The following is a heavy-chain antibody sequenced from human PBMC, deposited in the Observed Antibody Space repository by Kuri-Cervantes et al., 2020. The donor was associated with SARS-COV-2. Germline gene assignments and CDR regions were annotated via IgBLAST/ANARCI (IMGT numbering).Heavy chain of an antibody. D-gene: IGHD4-11*01. V-gene: IGHV1-46*01. CDR1: GYTFTSYY. J-gene: IGHJ4*02. Sequence: ASVKVSCKASGYTFTSYYMHWVRQAPGQGLEWMGIINPSGGSTSYAQKFQGRVTMTRDTSTSTVYMELSSLGSEDTAVYYCARGSAGGRYSNYVLDYWGQGTLVTVSS. CDR2: INPSGGST. CDR3: ARGSAGGRYSNYVLDY.